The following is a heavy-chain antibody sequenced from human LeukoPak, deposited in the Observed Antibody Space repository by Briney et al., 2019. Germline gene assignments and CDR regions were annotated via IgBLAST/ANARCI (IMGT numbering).Heavy chain of an antibody. CDR2: INAGNGNT. Sequence: GASVKVSCKAPGYTFTSYAMHWVRQAPGQRLEWMGWINAGNGNTKYSQKFQGRVTITRDTPASTAYMELSSLRSEDTAVYYCARVALWFGEFRYYFDYWGQGTLVTVSS. CDR1: GYTFTSYA. D-gene: IGHD3-10*01. J-gene: IGHJ4*02. CDR3: ARVALWFGEFRYYFDY. V-gene: IGHV1-3*01.